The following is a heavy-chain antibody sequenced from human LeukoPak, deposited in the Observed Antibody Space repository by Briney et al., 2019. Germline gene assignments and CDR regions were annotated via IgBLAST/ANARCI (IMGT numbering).Heavy chain of an antibody. CDR3: TRGHAAMGEH. Sequence: GGSLRLSCAVSDFNVIPNYMTWVRQAPGKGLECISVIYSNDDTYYAASVRGRFTISRDTSNYMLYLQMNSLRAEDTAIYFCTRGHAAMGEHWGQGILVTVSS. V-gene: IGHV3-53*01. CDR2: IYSNDDT. CDR1: DFNVIPNY. D-gene: IGHD5-18*01. J-gene: IGHJ4*02.